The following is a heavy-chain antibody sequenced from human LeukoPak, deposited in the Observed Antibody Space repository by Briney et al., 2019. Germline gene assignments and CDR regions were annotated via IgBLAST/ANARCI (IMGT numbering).Heavy chain of an antibody. CDR3: ARDIVVVPAHDAFDI. D-gene: IGHD2-2*01. CDR1: GYTFTGYY. CDR2: INPNSGGA. V-gene: IGHV1-2*02. Sequence: GASVKVSCKASGYTFTGYYMHWVRQAPGQGLEWMGWINPNSGGANYAQKFQGRVTMTRDTSISTAYMELSRLRSDDTAVYYCARDIVVVPAHDAFDIWGQGTMVTVSS. J-gene: IGHJ3*02.